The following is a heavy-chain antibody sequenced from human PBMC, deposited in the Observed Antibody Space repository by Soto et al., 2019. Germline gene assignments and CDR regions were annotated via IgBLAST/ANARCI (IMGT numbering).Heavy chain of an antibody. D-gene: IGHD5-18*01. CDR1: GGSIRSGRYY. CDR2: IYYSGNT. J-gene: IGHJ6*02. V-gene: IGHV4-31*03. Sequence: TLSLTCTVSGGSIRSGRYYWSWVRQNPRRGLEWIGNIYYSGNTYYNPSLKSRLTISVDTSKNQFSLNLSSVTAADTAVYYCARDRLMATAGTARHYFGLDVWGQGTTVTVSS. CDR3: ARDRLMATAGTARHYFGLDV.